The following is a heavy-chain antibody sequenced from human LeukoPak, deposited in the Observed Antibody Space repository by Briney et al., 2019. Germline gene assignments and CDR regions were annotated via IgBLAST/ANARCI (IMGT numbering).Heavy chain of an antibody. J-gene: IGHJ3*02. Sequence: GRSLRLSCAASGFTFSSYAMHWVRQAPGKGLEWVAVISYDGSNKYYADSVKGRFTISRDNSKNTLYLQTNSLRAEDTAVYYCARGDQWLVFGAFDIWGQGTMVTVSS. CDR3: ARGDQWLVFGAFDI. CDR2: ISYDGSNK. D-gene: IGHD6-19*01. V-gene: IGHV3-30*04. CDR1: GFTFSSYA.